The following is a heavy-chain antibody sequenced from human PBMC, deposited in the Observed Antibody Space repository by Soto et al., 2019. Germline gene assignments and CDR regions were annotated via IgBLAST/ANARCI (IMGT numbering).Heavy chain of an antibody. CDR2: TSYDGSNK. D-gene: IGHD6-6*01. Sequence: PGGSLRLSCAASGFTFSSYAMHWVRQAPGKGLEWVAVTSYDGSNKYYADSVKGRFTISRDNSKNTLYLQMNSLRAEDTAVYYCARDSGSSRNDDAFDIWGQGTMVTVSS. V-gene: IGHV3-30-3*01. CDR3: ARDSGSSRNDDAFDI. CDR1: GFTFSSYA. J-gene: IGHJ3*02.